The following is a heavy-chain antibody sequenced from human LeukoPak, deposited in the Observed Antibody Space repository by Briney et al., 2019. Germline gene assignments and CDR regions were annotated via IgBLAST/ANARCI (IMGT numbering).Heavy chain of an antibody. CDR1: AFTFSSYA. J-gene: IGHJ4*02. D-gene: IGHD2-2*02. Sequence: PGGSLRLSCAASAFTFSSYAMSWVRQAPGKGLEWVSAISGSGGSTYYADSVKGRFTISRDNSKNTLYLQMNSLRAADTAVYYCAKVNQDIVVVPAAIDYWGQGTLVTVSS. CDR2: ISGSGGST. V-gene: IGHV3-23*01. CDR3: AKVNQDIVVVPAAIDY.